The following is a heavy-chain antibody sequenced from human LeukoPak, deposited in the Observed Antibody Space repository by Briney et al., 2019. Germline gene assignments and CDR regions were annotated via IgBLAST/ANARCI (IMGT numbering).Heavy chain of an antibody. D-gene: IGHD1-1*01. CDR3: ARNQLYYYGMDV. CDR2: MSYDGSHK. Sequence: PGGSLRLSCVASGFPFISYTMHWVRQAPSKGLEWVAVMSYDGSHKFHADSVKGRFTISRDNSKNTVYLQVNSLRAEDTAVYYCARNQLYYYGMDVWGQGTTVTVSS. J-gene: IGHJ6*02. V-gene: IGHV3-30*04. CDR1: GFPFISYT.